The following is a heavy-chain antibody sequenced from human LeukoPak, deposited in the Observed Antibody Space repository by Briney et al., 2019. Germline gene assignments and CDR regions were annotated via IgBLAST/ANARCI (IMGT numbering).Heavy chain of an antibody. CDR2: ISWNSGSI. CDR3: AKDTHYCSGGSCYRGFDP. J-gene: IGHJ5*02. D-gene: IGHD2-15*01. Sequence: PGGSLRLSCAASGFTFSTYAMSWVRQAPGKGLEWVSGISWNSGSIGYADSVKGRFTISRDNAKNSLYLQMNSLRAEDTALYYCAKDTHYCSGGSCYRGFDPWGQGTLVTVSS. CDR1: GFTFSTYA. V-gene: IGHV3-9*01.